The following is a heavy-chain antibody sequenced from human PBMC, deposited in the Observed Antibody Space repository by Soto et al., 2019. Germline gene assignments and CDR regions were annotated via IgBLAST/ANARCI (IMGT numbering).Heavy chain of an antibody. V-gene: IGHV3-30*18. Sequence: QVQLVESGGGVVQPGRSLRLSCAASGFIFSSFGMHWFRQPPGKGLEWVTVISVDGDNRYYSDSVKGRFTVSRDNSKTTLYLQLNSLRSVDTAVYYCAKSRVSGGNSFLVDYWGQGTLVTVSS. J-gene: IGHJ4*02. D-gene: IGHD2-15*01. CDR1: GFIFSSFG. CDR3: AKSRVSGGNSFLVDY. CDR2: ISVDGDNR.